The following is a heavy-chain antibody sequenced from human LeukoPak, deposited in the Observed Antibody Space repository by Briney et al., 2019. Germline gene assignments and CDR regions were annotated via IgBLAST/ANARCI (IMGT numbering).Heavy chain of an antibody. V-gene: IGHV4-4*07. J-gene: IGHJ3*02. CDR2: IHSGGSF. Sequence: SETLSLTCSVSGASISNYYWSWIRQPAGKGLEWIGRIHSGGSFNYNPSLRSRVTMSVDTSNNHFFLRLNSVTAADTALYFCARGIGTITQDSFDIWALGQWSPSLQ. D-gene: IGHD1-14*01. CDR1: GASISNYY. CDR3: ARGIGTITQDSFDI.